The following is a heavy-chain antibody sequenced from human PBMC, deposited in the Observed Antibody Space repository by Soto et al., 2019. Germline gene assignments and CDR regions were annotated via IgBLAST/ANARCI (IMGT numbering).Heavy chain of an antibody. CDR2: IFSNDEK. Sequence: QVTLKESGPVLMKPTETLTLTCTVSGFSLSNARMGVSWIRQPPGKALEWLAHIFSNDEKSYSTSLKSRLTISKDTSKSQVVLTMTNMDPVDTATYYCARIERYVAGTSWIDYWGQGTLVTVSS. D-gene: IGHD6-19*01. CDR3: ARIERYVAGTSWIDY. J-gene: IGHJ4*02. V-gene: IGHV2-26*01. CDR1: GFSLSNARMG.